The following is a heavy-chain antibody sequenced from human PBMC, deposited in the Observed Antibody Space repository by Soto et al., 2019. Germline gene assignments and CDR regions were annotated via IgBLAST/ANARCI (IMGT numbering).Heavy chain of an antibody. Sequence: PSETLSLTCTVSGGSISSGDYYWSWIRQPPGKGLEWIGYIYYSGSTYYNPSLKSRVTISVDTSKNQFSLKLSSVTAADTAVYYCARDQVFGATIYYYYGMDVWGQGTTVTVSS. CDR2: IYYSGST. CDR3: ARDQVFGATIYYYYGMDV. V-gene: IGHV4-30-4*01. D-gene: IGHD5-12*01. CDR1: GGSISSGDYY. J-gene: IGHJ6*02.